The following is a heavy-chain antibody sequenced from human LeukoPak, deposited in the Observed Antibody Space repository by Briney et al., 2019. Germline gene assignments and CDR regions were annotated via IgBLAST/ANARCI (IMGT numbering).Heavy chain of an antibody. J-gene: IGHJ4*02. CDR1: GFTFSSYG. V-gene: IGHV3-30*02. CDR3: AKGQDYDFWSGYYSAFDY. Sequence: GGSLRLSCAASGFTFSSYGMHWVRQAPGKGLEWVAFIRYDGSNKYYADSVKGRFTISRDNPKNTLYLQMNSLRAEDTAVYYCAKGQDYDFWSGYYSAFDYWGQGTLVTVSS. CDR2: IRYDGSNK. D-gene: IGHD3-3*01.